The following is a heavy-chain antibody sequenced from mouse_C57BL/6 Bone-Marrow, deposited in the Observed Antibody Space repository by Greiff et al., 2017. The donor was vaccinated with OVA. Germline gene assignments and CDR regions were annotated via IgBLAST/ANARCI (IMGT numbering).Heavy chain of an antibody. V-gene: IGHV10-1*01. CDR2: IRSKSNNYAT. J-gene: IGHJ4*01. D-gene: IGHD1-1*01. CDR3: VRAVVAHYDAMDY. CDR1: GFSFNTYA. Sequence: EVKLVESGGGLVQPKGSLKLSCAASGFSFNTYAMNWVRQAPGKGLEWVARIRSKSNNYATYYADSVKDRFTISRDDSESMLYLQMNNLKTEDTAMYYCVRAVVAHYDAMDYWGQGTSVTVSS.